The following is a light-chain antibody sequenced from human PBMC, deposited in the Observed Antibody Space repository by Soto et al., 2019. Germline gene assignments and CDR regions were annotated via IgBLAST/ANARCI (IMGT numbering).Light chain of an antibody. Sequence: QSVLTQPASVSGSPGQSITISCTGTSSDVGGYEYVSWYQQHPGKAPKLMIYAVSNRPSGVSTRFSGSKSGNTASLTISGLQADDEADYYCSCFTSSSTPPYVFGTGTKVTVL. CDR1: SSDVGGYEY. J-gene: IGLJ1*01. V-gene: IGLV2-14*01. CDR3: SCFTSSSTPPYV. CDR2: AVS.